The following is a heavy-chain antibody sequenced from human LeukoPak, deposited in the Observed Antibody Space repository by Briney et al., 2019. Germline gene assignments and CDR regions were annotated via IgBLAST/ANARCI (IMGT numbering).Heavy chain of an antibody. CDR1: GYTFTSYY. CDR2: INPSGGRT. V-gene: IGHV1-46*01. CDR3: ARDAYYYDSSGYSLAYYFDY. J-gene: IGHJ4*02. Sequence: ASVKVSCKASGYTFTSYYMHWVRQAPGQGLEWMGIINPSGGRTSYAQKFQGRVTMTRDTSTRTVYMELSSLRSEDTAVYYCARDAYYYDSSGYSLAYYFDYWGQGTLVTVSS. D-gene: IGHD3-22*01.